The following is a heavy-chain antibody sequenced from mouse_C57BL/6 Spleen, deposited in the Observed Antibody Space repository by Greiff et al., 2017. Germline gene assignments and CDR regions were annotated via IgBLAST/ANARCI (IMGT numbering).Heavy chain of an antibody. CDR1: GFTFSDYY. D-gene: IGHD1-1*01. CDR3: ARQGYYGMDY. Sequence: EVKLVESGGGLVQPGGSLKLSCAASGFTFSDYYMYWVRQTPEKRLEWVAYISNGGGSTYYPDTVKGRFTISRDNAKNTLYLQMSRLKSEDTAMYYCARQGYYGMDYWGQGTTLTVSS. J-gene: IGHJ2*01. V-gene: IGHV5-12*01. CDR2: ISNGGGST.